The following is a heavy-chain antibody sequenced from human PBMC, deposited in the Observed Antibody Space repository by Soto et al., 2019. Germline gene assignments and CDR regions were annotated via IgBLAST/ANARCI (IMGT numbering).Heavy chain of an antibody. CDR3: ASPGWFDP. CDR2: IGTSSSYI. J-gene: IGHJ5*02. CDR1: GFTFSSYS. V-gene: IGHV3-21*01. Sequence: GGSLRLSCAASGFTFSSYSMNWVRQAPGKGLEWVSSIGTSSSYIYYADSVKGRFTISRDNAKNSLYLQMNSLRAEDTAVYYCASPGWFDPWGQGTLVTVSS.